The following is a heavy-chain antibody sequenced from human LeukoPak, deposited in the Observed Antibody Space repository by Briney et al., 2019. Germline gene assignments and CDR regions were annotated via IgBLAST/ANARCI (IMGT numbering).Heavy chain of an antibody. Sequence: GGSLRLSCAASGLTFSSYWMSWVRQAPGKGLEWVANIKQDGSEKYYVDSVKGRFTISRDNAKNSLYLQMNSLRAEDTAVYYCATDIVVATKWGQGTLVTVSS. CDR1: GLTFSSYW. D-gene: IGHD2-15*01. CDR2: IKQDGSEK. CDR3: ATDIVVATK. J-gene: IGHJ4*02. V-gene: IGHV3-7*01.